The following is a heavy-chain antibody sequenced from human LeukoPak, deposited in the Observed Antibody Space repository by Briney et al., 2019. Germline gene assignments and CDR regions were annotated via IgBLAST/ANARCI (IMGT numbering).Heavy chain of an antibody. CDR2: IKEDGSEN. CDR1: GFTFSNYW. Sequence: QSGGSLRLSCAASGFTFSNYWMNWVRRAPGKGLEWVASIKEDGSENYYVDSVKGRFTISRDNAKKSLYLQMNSLRAEDTAVYYCAREYSSSSLDYWGQGTLVTVSS. CDR3: AREYSSSSLDY. V-gene: IGHV3-7*01. J-gene: IGHJ4*02. D-gene: IGHD6-6*01.